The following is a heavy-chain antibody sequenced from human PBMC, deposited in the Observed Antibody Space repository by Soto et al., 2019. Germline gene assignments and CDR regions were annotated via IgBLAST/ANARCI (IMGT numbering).Heavy chain of an antibody. CDR1: GYTFTGYY. CDR2: INPNSGGT. Sequence: GASVKVSCKASGYTFTGYYMHWARQAPGQGLEWMGWINPNSGGTNYAQKFQGRVTMTRDTSISTAYMELSRLRSDDTAVYYCARDSEWHNWFDPWGQGTLVTVSS. D-gene: IGHD3-3*01. V-gene: IGHV1-2*02. CDR3: ARDSEWHNWFDP. J-gene: IGHJ5*02.